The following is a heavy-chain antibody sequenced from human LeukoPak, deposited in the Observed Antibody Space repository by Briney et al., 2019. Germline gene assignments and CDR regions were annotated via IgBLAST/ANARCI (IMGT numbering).Heavy chain of an antibody. V-gene: IGHV4-34*01. CDR3: ARGANFWSGYYTNWFDP. CDR2: INHSGST. Sequence: SETLSLTCAVYGGSFSGYYWSWIRQPPGKGPEWIGEINHSGSTNYNPSLKSRVTISVDTSKNQFSLKLSSVTAADTAVYYCARGANFWSGYYTNWFDPWGQGTLVTVSS. CDR1: GGSFSGYY. J-gene: IGHJ5*02. D-gene: IGHD3-3*01.